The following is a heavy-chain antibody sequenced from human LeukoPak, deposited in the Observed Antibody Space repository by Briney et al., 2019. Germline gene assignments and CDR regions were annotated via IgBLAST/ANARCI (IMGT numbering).Heavy chain of an antibody. CDR1: GYTFTGYY. V-gene: IGHV1-2*02. CDR3: ARDHCSSTSCYTGRGPDY. Sequence: SVKVSCKASGYTFTGYYMHWVRQAPGQGLEWMGWINPNSGGTNYAQKFQGRVTMTRDASISTAYMELSRLRSDDTAVYYCARDHCSSTSCYTGRGPDYWGQGTLVTVSS. D-gene: IGHD2-2*02. J-gene: IGHJ4*02. CDR2: INPNSGGT.